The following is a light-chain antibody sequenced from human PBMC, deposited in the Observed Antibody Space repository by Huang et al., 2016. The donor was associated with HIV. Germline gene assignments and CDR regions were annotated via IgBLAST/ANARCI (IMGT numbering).Light chain of an antibody. Sequence: DIVMTQSPDSLAVSLGERATITCKSIQTILHDSDSRNYLAWYQQKPGQPPKLLFHGSSSRKCGVPVRIIGGGSGADFTLTISSLQAEDVAVYYCQQYYSSPFTFGPGTNVDI. CDR2: GSS. J-gene: IGKJ3*01. CDR3: QQYYSSPFT. CDR1: QTILHDSDSRNY. V-gene: IGKV4-1*01.